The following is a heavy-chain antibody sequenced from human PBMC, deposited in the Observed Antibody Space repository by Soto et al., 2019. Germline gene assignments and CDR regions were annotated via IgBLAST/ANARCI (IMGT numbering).Heavy chain of an antibody. Sequence: SLSFPCAASGFTFSSHAMSSARQAQGKGLEWVSAISGSGGSTYYADSVKGRFTISRDNSKNTLYLQMNSLRAEDTAVYYCANSAVVYSFFDYWGQGTLVTVSS. CDR2: ISGSGGST. D-gene: IGHD2-8*02. CDR3: ANSAVVYSFFDY. CDR1: GFTFSSHA. J-gene: IGHJ4*02. V-gene: IGHV3-23*01.